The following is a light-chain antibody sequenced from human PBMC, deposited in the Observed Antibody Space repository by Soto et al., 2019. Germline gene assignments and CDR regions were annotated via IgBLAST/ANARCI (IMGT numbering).Light chain of an antibody. CDR1: NNDVGTYSL. V-gene: IGLV2-23*02. CDR3: CSYAGSSTLL. CDR2: EVS. J-gene: IGLJ2*01. Sequence: QSALTQPASVSGSPGQSITFACTGSNNDVGTYSLVSWYQHHPGKAPKLLIYEVSKRPSGVSNRFSGSKSGNTAFLTISGLQAEDEANYSCCSYAGSSTLLFGGGTKLTVL.